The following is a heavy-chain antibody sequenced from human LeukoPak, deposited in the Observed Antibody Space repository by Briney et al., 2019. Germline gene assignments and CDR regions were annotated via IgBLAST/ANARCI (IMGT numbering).Heavy chain of an antibody. CDR1: RFTVSSNY. J-gene: IGHJ3*02. D-gene: IGHD4-17*01. CDR2: IYSGGDT. V-gene: IGHV3-66*04. CDR3: ARRSTVTRDVDI. Sequence: GGSLRLSCAASRFTVSSNYMIWVRQAPGKGLEWVSVIYSGGDTYYADSVKGRFTISRDNSKNTVYLQVNSLRVEDTAVYYCARRSTVTRDVDIWGQGTMVTVSS.